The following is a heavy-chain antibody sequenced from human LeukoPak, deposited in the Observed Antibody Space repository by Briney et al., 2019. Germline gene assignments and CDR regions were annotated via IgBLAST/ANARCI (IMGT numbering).Heavy chain of an antibody. CDR1: GGSISSGGYS. CDR3: ARGGGGDFWSGYPYYFDY. V-gene: IGHV4-31*03. J-gene: IGHJ4*02. Sequence: SQTLSLTCTVSGGSISSGGYSWSWIRQHPGKGLEWIGYIYYSGSTYYNPSLKSRVTISVDTSKNQFSLKLSSVTAVDTAVYYCARGGGGDFWSGYPYYFDYWGQGTLVTVSS. CDR2: IYYSGST. D-gene: IGHD3-3*01.